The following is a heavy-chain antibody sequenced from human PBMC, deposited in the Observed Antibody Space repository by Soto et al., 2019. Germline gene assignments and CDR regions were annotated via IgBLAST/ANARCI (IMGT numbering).Heavy chain of an antibody. CDR1: GFTFSSYG. CDR3: ARDPRYCSGGSCYRFDY. CDR2: IWYDGSNK. D-gene: IGHD2-15*01. J-gene: IGHJ4*02. V-gene: IGHV3-33*01. Sequence: QVQLVESGGGVVQPGRSLRLSCAASGFTFSSYGMHWVRQAPGKGLEWVAVIWYDGSNKYYADSVKGRFTISRDNSKNTLYLQMNSLRAEDTAVYYCARDPRYCSGGSCYRFDYWGQGTLVTVSS.